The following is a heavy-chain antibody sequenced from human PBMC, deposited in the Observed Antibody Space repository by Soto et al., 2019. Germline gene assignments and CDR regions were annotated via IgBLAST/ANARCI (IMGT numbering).Heavy chain of an antibody. CDR1: GFTFSSYA. D-gene: IGHD2-2*01. J-gene: IGHJ6*02. Sequence: GGSLRLSCAASGFTFSSYAMSGVRQAPGKGLEWGSAISGSGGSTYYSDSVKGRFTISRDNSKNTLYLQMNSLRAEETAVSSCAPGQAGSSMPSYCYGMDVWGQGPTVTVSS. V-gene: IGHV3-23*01. CDR3: APGQAGSSMPSYCYGMDV. CDR2: ISGSGGST.